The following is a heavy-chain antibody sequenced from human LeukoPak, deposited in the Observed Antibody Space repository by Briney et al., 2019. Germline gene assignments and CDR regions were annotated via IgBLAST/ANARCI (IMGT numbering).Heavy chain of an antibody. V-gene: IGHV3-66*02. CDR1: GSRGTY. CDR2: IYSGDST. J-gene: IGHJ4*02. Sequence: TGGPLNLSWEAPGSRGTYTTWARKLPGKGLEWVSVIYSGDSTYYADSVRGRFTISRDISKNTVYLQMNSLRPEDTAVYYCARDLWDGTGYWGQGTLVTVAS. D-gene: IGHD3-3*01. CDR3: ARDLWDGTGY.